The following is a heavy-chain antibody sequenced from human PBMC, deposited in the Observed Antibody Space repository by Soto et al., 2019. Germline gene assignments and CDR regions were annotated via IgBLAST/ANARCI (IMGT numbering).Heavy chain of an antibody. V-gene: IGHV3-30-3*01. CDR2: ISYDGSNK. CDR3: ARGEAAADLNFDY. Sequence: GGSLRLSCAASGFTFSSYAMHWVRQAPGKGLEWVAVISYDGSNKYYADSVKGRFTISRDNSKNTLYLQMNSLRAEDTAVYYCARGEAAADLNFDYWGQGTLVTVSS. J-gene: IGHJ4*02. D-gene: IGHD6-13*01. CDR1: GFTFSSYA.